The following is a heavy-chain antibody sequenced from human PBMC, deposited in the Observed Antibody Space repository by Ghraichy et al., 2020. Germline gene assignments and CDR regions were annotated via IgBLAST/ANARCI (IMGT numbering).Heavy chain of an antibody. J-gene: IGHJ6*02. CDR3: ARHGHTGYFYDGMDV. CDR1: GFIFSSYW. CDR2: IKRDGSEK. V-gene: IGHV3-7*03. Sequence: GGSLRLSCAASGFIFSSYWMSWVRQAPGKGLEWVANIKRDGSEKYYVDSVKGRFTISRDNAKNSLYLQVNSLRAEDTAVYYCARHGHTGYFYDGMDVWGQGTTVTVSS. D-gene: IGHD2-8*02.